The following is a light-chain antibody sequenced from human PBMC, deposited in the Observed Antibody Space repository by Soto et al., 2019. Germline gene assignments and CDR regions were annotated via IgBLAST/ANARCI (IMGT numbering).Light chain of an antibody. CDR3: SSYRSRSTVV. CDR2: DVA. V-gene: IGLV2-14*03. J-gene: IGLJ2*01. CDR1: SNDVGGYNY. Sequence: QSALTQPASVSGSPGQSITISCTGTSNDVGGYNYVSWYQHHPGKAPKLMIYDVANRPSGVSNRFSGSKSGNTASLTISGLQADDEADYYCSSYRSRSTVVFGGGTKLTVL.